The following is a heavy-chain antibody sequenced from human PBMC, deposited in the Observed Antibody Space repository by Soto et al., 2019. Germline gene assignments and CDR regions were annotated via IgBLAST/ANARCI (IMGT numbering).Heavy chain of an antibody. V-gene: IGHV4-31*03. D-gene: IGHD3-22*01. CDR2: IYHSGDT. CDR3: ASTYSGYFDN. Sequence: NPSETLSLTCSVSGDSMNSGAYYWSWIRQHPGKGLEWIAYIYHSGDTHYNPSLRSRIAISVDTSKNQFSLKLTSVTDADTAVYYCASTYSGYFDNWGQGTLVTVSS. J-gene: IGHJ4*02. CDR1: GDSMNSGAYY.